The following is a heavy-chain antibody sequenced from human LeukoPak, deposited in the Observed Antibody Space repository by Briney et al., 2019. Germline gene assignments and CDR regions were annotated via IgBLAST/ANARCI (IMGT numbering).Heavy chain of an antibody. D-gene: IGHD5-12*01. V-gene: IGHV3-30*04. CDR3: ARDQLAYSGYDTLFDY. CDR1: GFTFDSYA. Sequence: GGSLRLSCAASGFTFDSYAIHWVRQAPGKGLEWVAVISYDGSNKYYADSVKGGFTISRDNSKNTLYLQLNSLRPEDTAFYYCARDQLAYSGYDTLFDYWGQGSLVTVSS. J-gene: IGHJ4*02. CDR2: ISYDGSNK.